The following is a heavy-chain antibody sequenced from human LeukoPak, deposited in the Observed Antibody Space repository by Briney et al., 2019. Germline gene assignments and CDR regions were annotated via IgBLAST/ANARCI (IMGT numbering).Heavy chain of an antibody. V-gene: IGHV1-8*03. CDR3: ARGARITIFGVVRSGTFDI. CDR2: LNPNSENT. D-gene: IGHD3-3*01. Sequence: ASVKVSCKSSGYIFTNYDGNWVRQAPGQGLEWLGWLNPNSENTDYAQKFQGRVTITRNTSISTAYLEMSSLRPEDTAVYYCARGARITIFGVVRSGTFDIWGQGTMVTVSS. J-gene: IGHJ3*02. CDR1: GYIFTNYD.